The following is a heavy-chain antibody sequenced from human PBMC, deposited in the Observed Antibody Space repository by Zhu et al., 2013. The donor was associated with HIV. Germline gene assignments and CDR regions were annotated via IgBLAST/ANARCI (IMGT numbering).Heavy chain of an antibody. CDR3: ARDPSTRYYTDV. D-gene: IGHD4-17*01. J-gene: IGHJ6*03. CDR2: INPKNGGT. V-gene: IGHV1-2*02. Sequence: QSGTEMKRPGASVKVSCKPLGYRFTAYYIHWVRQAPGKGIEWMGYINPKNGGTKLAQTFRDRISVTRDTSINTIYMELRSLTSDDTAVYYCARDPSTRYYTDVWGKGTTVIVSS. CDR1: GYRFTAYY.